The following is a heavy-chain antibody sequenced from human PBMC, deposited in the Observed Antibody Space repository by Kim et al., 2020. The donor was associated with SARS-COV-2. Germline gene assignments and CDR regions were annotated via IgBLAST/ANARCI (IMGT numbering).Heavy chain of an antibody. CDR3: AYDILTGYYLRGTYFDY. J-gene: IGHJ4*02. D-gene: IGHD3-9*01. Sequence: VKGRFTISRDNSKNTLYLQMNSLRAEDTAVYYCAYDILTGYYLRGTYFDYWGQGTLVTVSS. V-gene: IGHV3-23*01.